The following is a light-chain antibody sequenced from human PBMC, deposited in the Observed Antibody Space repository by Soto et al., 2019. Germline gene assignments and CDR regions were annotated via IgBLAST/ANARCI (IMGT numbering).Light chain of an antibody. CDR1: QSISTY. Sequence: DIQMTQSPSSLSASVGDRVTITCRASQSISTYLNWYHQKPGKAPDRLIYAASSLKSGVPSRFSGSGSGTDFTLTITGLQPADFATYYCQQNYSIPITFGQGTRLEIK. CDR3: QQNYSIPIT. J-gene: IGKJ5*01. V-gene: IGKV1-39*01. CDR2: AAS.